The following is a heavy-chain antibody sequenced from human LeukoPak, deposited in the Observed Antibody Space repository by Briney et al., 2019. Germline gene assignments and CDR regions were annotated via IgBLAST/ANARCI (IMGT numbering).Heavy chain of an antibody. CDR2: ISGSGSST. Sequence: GGSLSLSCAASGFTFSSYGMSWVRQAQGKGLEWVSAISGSGSSTYYADSVKGRFTISSDNSKNTLYLQMNSLRAGATAVEYFAKDPGPDGDYYIDYSGQGTLLSVSS. D-gene: IGHD4-17*01. CDR1: GFTFSSYG. V-gene: IGHV3-23*01. CDR3: AKDPGPDGDYYIDY. J-gene: IGHJ4*02.